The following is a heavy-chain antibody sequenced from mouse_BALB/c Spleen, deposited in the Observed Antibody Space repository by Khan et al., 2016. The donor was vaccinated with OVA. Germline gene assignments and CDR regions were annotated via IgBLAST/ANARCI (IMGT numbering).Heavy chain of an antibody. D-gene: IGHD2-10*02. J-gene: IGHJ2*01. CDR3: ARLESI. Sequence: VELVESGPGLVAPSQSLSISCTVSGFTFTTSGIHWVRQLPGKGLEWMGVISTGGITNYYSALLSRLSYSKDNSKIQIFLKMTGLQTEDTAMYNWARLESIWGQGTTLTVSS. V-gene: IGHV2-9*02. CDR2: ISTGGIT. CDR1: GFTFTTSG.